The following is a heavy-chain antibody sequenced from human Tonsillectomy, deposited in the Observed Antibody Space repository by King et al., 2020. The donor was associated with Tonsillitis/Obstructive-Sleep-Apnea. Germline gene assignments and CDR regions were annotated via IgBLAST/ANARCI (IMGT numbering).Heavy chain of an antibody. V-gene: IGHV1-46*01. CDR2: INPSGGST. CDR3: ARGGDIVVVPAGYMDV. J-gene: IGHJ6*03. Sequence: QLVQSGAEVKKPGASVKVSCNASGYTFTSYNMHWGRQAPGHGLEWKGIINPSGGSTSYAQKLQGRVTMTRDTSTSTVYMELSSLSSEDTAVYYCARGGDIVVVPAGYMDVWGKGTTVTVSS. CDR1: GYTFTSYN. D-gene: IGHD2-2*01.